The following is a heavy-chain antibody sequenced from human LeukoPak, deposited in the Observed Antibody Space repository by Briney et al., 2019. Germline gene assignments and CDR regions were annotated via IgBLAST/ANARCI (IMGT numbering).Heavy chain of an antibody. Sequence: PSETLSLTCTVSGGSISSNNYYGGWIRQHRGRGVECIGSIYYSNTSYNNPSINCLVTISVHTTKNQFSLNLSLVGAADTALYYCARVRVGVTFDFWCQGTLVIVSS. J-gene: IGHJ4*02. CDR2: IYYSNTS. CDR3: ARVRVGVTFDF. D-gene: IGHD1-26*01. CDR1: GGSISSNNYY. V-gene: IGHV4-39*07.